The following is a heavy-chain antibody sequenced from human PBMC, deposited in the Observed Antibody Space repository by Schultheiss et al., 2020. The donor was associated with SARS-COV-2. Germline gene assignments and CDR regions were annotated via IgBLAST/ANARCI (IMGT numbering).Heavy chain of an antibody. CDR1: GYTFTGYY. Sequence: ASVKVSCKASGYTFTGYYMHWVRQAPGQGLEWMGWINPNSGGTNYAQKLQGRVTMTTDTSTSTAYMELRSLRSDDTAVYYCARDPQLGYGMDVWGQGTTVTVSS. CDR3: ARDPQLGYGMDV. CDR2: INPNSGGT. D-gene: IGHD6-13*01. V-gene: IGHV1-2*02. J-gene: IGHJ6*02.